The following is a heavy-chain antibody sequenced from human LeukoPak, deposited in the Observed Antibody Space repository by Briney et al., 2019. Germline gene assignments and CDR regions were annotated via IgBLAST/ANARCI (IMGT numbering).Heavy chain of an antibody. CDR3: ARRFSTTDPFDY. Sequence: GESLKISCKGSGYIFTTYWIGWVRQLPEKGLEWMGIIYPGDSDARYSPSSQGQVTISANKSISTAYLQWSSLKASDTAMYYCARRFSTTDPFDYWGQGTLVTVSS. V-gene: IGHV5-51*01. CDR2: IYPGDSDA. J-gene: IGHJ4*02. CDR1: GYIFTTYW. D-gene: IGHD4-17*01.